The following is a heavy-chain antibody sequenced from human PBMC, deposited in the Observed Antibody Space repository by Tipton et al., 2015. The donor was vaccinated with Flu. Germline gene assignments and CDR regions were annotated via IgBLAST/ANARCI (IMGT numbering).Heavy chain of an antibody. Sequence: TLSLTCAIYGGSFTGYYWSWIRQPPGKGLEWIGRIYTSGGAKYNPSLRGRLTISVDASKREFSLKLNSVTAADTATYYCARGSGSGTFMIFDFWGQGTLVTVSS. D-gene: IGHD3-10*01. J-gene: IGHJ4*02. CDR2: IYTSGGA. V-gene: IGHV4-34*01. CDR1: GGSFTGYY. CDR3: ARGSGSGTFMIFDF.